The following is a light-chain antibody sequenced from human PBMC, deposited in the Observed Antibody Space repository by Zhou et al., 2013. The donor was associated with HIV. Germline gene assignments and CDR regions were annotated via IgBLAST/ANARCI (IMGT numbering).Light chain of an antibody. CDR2: GAS. J-gene: IGKJ4*01. Sequence: EIVLTQSPGTLSLSPGERATLSCRASQSVSSSYLAWYQQKPGQAPRLLIYGASSRATGIPDRFSGSGSGTEFTLTISSLQPDDFATYYCQHYNTNFGGGTKVEIK. CDR3: QHYNTN. CDR1: QSVSSSY. V-gene: IGKV3-20*01.